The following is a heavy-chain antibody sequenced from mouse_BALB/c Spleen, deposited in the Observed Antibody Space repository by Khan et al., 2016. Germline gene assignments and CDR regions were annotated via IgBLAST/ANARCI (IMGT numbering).Heavy chain of an antibody. J-gene: IGHJ1*01. CDR3: ARGDRSNFDV. D-gene: IGHD2-14*01. CDR1: GFTFSSYG. V-gene: IGHV5-9-2*01. CDR2: ISGGGSYT. Sequence: EVELVESGGGLVKPGGSLKLSCAASGFTFSSYGMSWVRQTPEKRLEWVATISGGGSYTSYPDSVQGRFTISRDNAKNNLYLQMGSLRTEDTALYDCARGDRSNFDVWGAGTTVTVSS.